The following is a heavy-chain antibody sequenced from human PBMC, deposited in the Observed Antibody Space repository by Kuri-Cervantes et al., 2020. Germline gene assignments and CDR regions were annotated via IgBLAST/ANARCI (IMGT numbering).Heavy chain of an antibody. V-gene: IGHV1-2*02. CDR3: ARDRGYSSSLLHYYGMDV. J-gene: IGHJ6*02. Sequence: ASVKVSCKASGYTFTGYYMHWVRQAPGQGLEWMGWINPNSGGTNYAQKFQGRVTMTRDTSTSTVYMELSSLRSEDTAVYYCARDRGYSSSLLHYYGMDVWGQGTTVTVSS. D-gene: IGHD6-13*01. CDR2: INPNSGGT. CDR1: GYTFTGYY.